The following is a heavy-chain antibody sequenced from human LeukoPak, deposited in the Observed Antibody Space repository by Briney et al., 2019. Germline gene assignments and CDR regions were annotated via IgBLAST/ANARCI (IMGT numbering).Heavy chain of an antibody. V-gene: IGHV4-61*02. D-gene: IGHD2-2*02. CDR2: IYTSGST. Sequence: SQTLSLTCTVSGGSISSGSYYWSWIRQPAGKGLEWIGRIYTSGSTNYNPSLKSRVTISVDTSKNQFSLKLSSVTAADTAVYYCARDRSLIGYCSSTSCDKQPWFDPWGQGTLVTVSS. CDR3: ARDRSLIGYCSSTSCDKQPWFDP. J-gene: IGHJ5*02. CDR1: GGSISSGSYY.